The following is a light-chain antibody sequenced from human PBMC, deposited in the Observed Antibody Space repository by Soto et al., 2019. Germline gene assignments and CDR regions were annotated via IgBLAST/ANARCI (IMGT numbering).Light chain of an antibody. CDR3: QQYNTYPLT. J-gene: IGKJ4*01. CDR1: ESISSW. CDR2: KAS. V-gene: IGKV1-5*03. Sequence: DIQMTQSPSTLSASVGDRVSITCRASESISSWLAWYQQKPGKAPKIPINKASNLESGVPSRFSGSGSGTEFTLTISSLQPDDFATYYCQQYNTYPLTFGGGTKVEIK.